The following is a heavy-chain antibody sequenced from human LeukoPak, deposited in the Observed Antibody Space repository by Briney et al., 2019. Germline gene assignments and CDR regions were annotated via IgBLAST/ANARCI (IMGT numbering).Heavy chain of an antibody. CDR2: ISAYNGNT. CDR3: AREGGDIGSGYYLGLDY. CDR1: GGTFSSYA. D-gene: IGHD3-22*01. Sequence: GSSVKVSCKASGGTFSSYAISWVRQAPGQGLEWMGWISAYNGNTNYAQKLQGRVTMTTDTSTSTAYMELRSLRSDDTAVYYCAREGGDIGSGYYLGLDYWGQGTLVTVSS. J-gene: IGHJ4*02. V-gene: IGHV1-18*01.